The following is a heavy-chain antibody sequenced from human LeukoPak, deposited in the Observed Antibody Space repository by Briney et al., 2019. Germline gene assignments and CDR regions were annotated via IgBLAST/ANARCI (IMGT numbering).Heavy chain of an antibody. CDR2: TSGSGGRT. Sequence: GGSLRLSCAASGFTFSSYEMNWVRQAPGKGLEWVSGTSGSGGRTYYADSVKGRFTISRDNFKNTLNLQMNSLRAEDTALYYCAKDQGSSGSYLDAFDIWGQGTMVTVSS. CDR3: AKDQGSSGSYLDAFDI. V-gene: IGHV3-23*01. D-gene: IGHD6-19*01. J-gene: IGHJ3*02. CDR1: GFTFSSYE.